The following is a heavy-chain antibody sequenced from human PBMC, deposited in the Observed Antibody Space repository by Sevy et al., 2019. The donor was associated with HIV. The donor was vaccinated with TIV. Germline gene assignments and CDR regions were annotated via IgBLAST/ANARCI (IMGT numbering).Heavy chain of an antibody. J-gene: IGHJ6*02. Sequence: GYLRLSCTASGFTFGDYAMSWFRQAPGKGLEWVGFIRSNAYGGTTDYAASVKGRITISRDDSKSIAYLQMNSLKTEDTAEYYCTRDLYYWNPFLDYYYGMDVWGQGTTVAVSS. D-gene: IGHD1-20*01. CDR1: GFTFGDYA. CDR3: TRDLYYWNPFLDYYYGMDV. V-gene: IGHV3-49*03. CDR2: IRSNAYGGTT.